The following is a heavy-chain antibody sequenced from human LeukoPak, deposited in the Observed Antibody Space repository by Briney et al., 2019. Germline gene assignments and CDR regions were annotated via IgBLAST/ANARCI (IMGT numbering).Heavy chain of an antibody. D-gene: IGHD1-14*01. CDR3: ARAQTGTPTDC. CDR2: FTADGSST. V-gene: IGHV3-74*01. CDR1: GFTLSDYA. Sequence: GGALRLSCAPSGFTLSDYALYWVRPAPGKGLLWVSRFTADGSSTIYADSVMGRFTVSRDIAKNTLYLQMYSLRAEDTAVYYCARAQTGTPTDCWGQGTLVTVSS. J-gene: IGHJ4*02.